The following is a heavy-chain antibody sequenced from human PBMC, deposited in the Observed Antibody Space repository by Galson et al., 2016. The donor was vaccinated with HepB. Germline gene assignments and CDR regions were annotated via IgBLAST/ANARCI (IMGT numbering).Heavy chain of an antibody. J-gene: IGHJ4*02. Sequence: SVKVSCKASGYTFTDYYIHWVRQAPGQGLEWMGRVNPKTGGTNSAQKFQGWVTMSRDTSIITAYMELSRLRSDDTAVYYCARSSGGYDQPFDYWGQGTLVTVSP. CDR2: VNPKTGGT. CDR3: ARSSGGYDQPFDY. D-gene: IGHD2-15*01. V-gene: IGHV1-2*04. CDR1: GYTFTDYY.